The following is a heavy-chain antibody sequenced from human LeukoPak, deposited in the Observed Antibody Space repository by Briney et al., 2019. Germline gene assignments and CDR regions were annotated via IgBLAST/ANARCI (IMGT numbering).Heavy chain of an antibody. J-gene: IGHJ6*03. CDR3: ARTYVDIVATINHYYYYYMDV. CDR2: ISYDGSNK. Sequence: GRSLRLSCAASGFTFSSYAMHWVRQAPGKGLEWVAVISYDGSNKYYADSVKGRFTISRDNSKNTLYLQMNSLRAEDTAVYYCARTYVDIVATINHYYYYYMDVWGKGTTVTVSS. D-gene: IGHD5-12*01. CDR1: GFTFSSYA. V-gene: IGHV3-30*04.